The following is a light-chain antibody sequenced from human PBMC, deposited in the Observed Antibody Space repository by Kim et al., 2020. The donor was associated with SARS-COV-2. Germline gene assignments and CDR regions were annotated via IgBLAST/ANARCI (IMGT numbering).Light chain of an antibody. CDR3: TSYTRSDTWV. J-gene: IGLJ3*02. V-gene: IGLV2-14*03. Sequence: GQSITISCTGTSSDVGGYNLVSWYQQHPGKAPKFMIYDVSKRSSGVSNRFSGSKSGNTASLTISGLQAEDEADYYCTSYTRSDTWVFGGGTKLTVL. CDR2: DVS. CDR1: SSDVGGYNL.